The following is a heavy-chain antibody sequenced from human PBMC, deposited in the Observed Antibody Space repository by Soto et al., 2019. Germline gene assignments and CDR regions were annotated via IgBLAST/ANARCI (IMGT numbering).Heavy chain of an antibody. CDR1: GYTVTSYG. CDR3: ARDRAYDILTGYPEIYYMDV. CDR2: ISAYNGNT. J-gene: IGHJ6*03. D-gene: IGHD3-9*01. V-gene: IGHV1-18*01. Sequence: ASVKVSCTASGYTVTSYGISWVRQAPGQGLEWMGWISAYNGNTNYAQKLQGRVTMTTDTSTSTAYMELRSLRSDDTAVYYCARDRAYDILTGYPEIYYMDVWGKGTTVTVSS.